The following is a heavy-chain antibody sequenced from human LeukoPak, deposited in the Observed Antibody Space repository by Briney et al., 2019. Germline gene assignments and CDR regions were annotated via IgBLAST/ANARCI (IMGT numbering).Heavy chain of an antibody. D-gene: IGHD3-10*01. J-gene: IGHJ4*02. CDR3: ARAPMVRGVIINYFDY. V-gene: IGHV6-1*01. Sequence: SQTLSLTCAISGDSASSNSAAWNSIRQSPSGGLGWLGRTYYRSKRCNDYAVSVKSRITINPDTSKNQFSLQLNSVTPEDTAVYYCARAPMVRGVIINYFDYWGQGTLVTVSS. CDR1: GDSASSNSAA. CDR2: TYYRSKRCN.